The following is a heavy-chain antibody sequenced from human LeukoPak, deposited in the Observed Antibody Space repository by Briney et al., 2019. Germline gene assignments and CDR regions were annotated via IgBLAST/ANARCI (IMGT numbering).Heavy chain of an antibody. CDR3: ARGVFYYYDSSRYYYYFDY. V-gene: IGHV1-8*01. Sequence: ASVKVSCKASGYTFTSYDINWVRQATGQGLEWMGWMNPNSGNTGYAQKFQGRVTMTRNTSISTAYMELSSLRSEDTGVYYCARGVFYYYDSSRYYYYFDYWGQGTLVTVSS. D-gene: IGHD3-22*01. CDR2: MNPNSGNT. CDR1: GYTFTSYD. J-gene: IGHJ4*02.